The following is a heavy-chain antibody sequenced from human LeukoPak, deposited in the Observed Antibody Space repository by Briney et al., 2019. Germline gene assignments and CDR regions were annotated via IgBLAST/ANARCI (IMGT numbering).Heavy chain of an antibody. CDR1: GFTFSSYA. V-gene: IGHV3-23*01. CDR3: AKVSGYSYGYFDY. Sequence: PGGSLRLSCAASGFTFSSYAMTWVRQAPGKGLEWVSGISGSGDSTYYADSVKGRFAISRDNSESTLYLQMNSLRAEDTAVYYCAKVSGYSYGYFDYWGQGTLVTVSS. D-gene: IGHD5-18*01. CDR2: ISGSGDST. J-gene: IGHJ4*02.